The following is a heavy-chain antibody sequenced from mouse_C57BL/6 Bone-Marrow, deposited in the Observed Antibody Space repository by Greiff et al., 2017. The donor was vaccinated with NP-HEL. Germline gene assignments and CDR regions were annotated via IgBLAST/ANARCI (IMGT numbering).Heavy chain of an antibody. CDR1: GYTFTDYE. V-gene: IGHV1-15*01. CDR2: IDPETGGT. D-gene: IGHD1-1*01. J-gene: IGHJ3*01. Sequence: QVQLKQSGAELVRPGASVTLSCKASGYTFTDYEMHWVKQTPVHGLEWIGAIDPETGGTAYNQKFKGKAILTADKSSSTAYMELRSLTSEYSAVYYCTREKGIYYYGLFAYWGQGTLVTVSA. CDR3: TREKGIYYYGLFAY.